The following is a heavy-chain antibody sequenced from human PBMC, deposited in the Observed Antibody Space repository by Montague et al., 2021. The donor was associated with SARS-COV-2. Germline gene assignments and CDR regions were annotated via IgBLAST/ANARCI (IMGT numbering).Heavy chain of an antibody. V-gene: IGHV4-31*03. Sequence: TLSLTCTVSGGSISSAGYYWSWIRQHPGKGLEWIGNIYYSGXTXYXXXXKXRVTISVDTSKNQFSLKLSSVTAADTAVYYCARVRGGFLEWLLYFDYWGQGTLVTVSS. D-gene: IGHD3-3*01. CDR1: GGSISSAGYY. CDR3: ARVRGGFLEWLLYFDY. J-gene: IGHJ4*02. CDR2: IYYSGXT.